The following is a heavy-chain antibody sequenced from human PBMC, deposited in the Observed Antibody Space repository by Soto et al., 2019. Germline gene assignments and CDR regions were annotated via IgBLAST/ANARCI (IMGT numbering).Heavy chain of an antibody. CDR3: ARGRLEILWFRGNY. CDR1: GFIFKSYA. J-gene: IGHJ4*02. CDR2: ISFDGSNK. Sequence: QVHLVESGGGVVQPGRSLRLSCAASGFIFKSYAMHWVRQAPGKGLEWVAVISFDGSNKYYADSVKGRFTISRDNSKNTLYLQMNSLKTEDTAVYYCARGRLEILWFRGNYWGQGTLVTVSS. D-gene: IGHD3-10*01. V-gene: IGHV3-30-3*01.